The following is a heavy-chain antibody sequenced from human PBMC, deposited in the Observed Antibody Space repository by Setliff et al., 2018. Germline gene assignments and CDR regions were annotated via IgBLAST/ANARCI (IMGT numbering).Heavy chain of an antibody. Sequence: ASVKVSCKASGYTFINYEINWVRQATGQGLEWMGGMNPNNGNTGYAQKFQGRVTMTRNTSISTAYMELRSLRSDDTAVYYCAKAGGYCSGGSCYPIGYYFDYWGQGTLVTVSS. CDR1: GYTFINYE. J-gene: IGHJ4*02. D-gene: IGHD2-15*01. CDR2: MNPNNGNT. V-gene: IGHV1-8*02. CDR3: AKAGGYCSGGSCYPIGYYFDY.